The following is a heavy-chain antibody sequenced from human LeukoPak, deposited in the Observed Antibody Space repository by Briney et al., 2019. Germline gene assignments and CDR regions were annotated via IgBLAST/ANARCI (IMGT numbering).Heavy chain of an antibody. J-gene: IGHJ4*02. V-gene: IGHV1-2*02. CDR3: ARDHVVVASVGHLNPFDY. CDR2: INPNSGGT. Sequence: ASVKVSCKASGYTFTGYYIHWVRQAPGQGLEWMGWINPNSGGTNYAQKFQGRVTMTRDTSISTAYMELSRLRSDDTAVYYCARDHVVVASVGHLNPFDYWGQGTLVTVSS. D-gene: IGHD2-15*01. CDR1: GYTFTGYY.